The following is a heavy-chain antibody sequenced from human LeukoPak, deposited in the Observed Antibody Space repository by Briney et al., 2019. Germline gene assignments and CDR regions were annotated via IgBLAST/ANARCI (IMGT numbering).Heavy chain of an antibody. CDR1: EFTFSSYA. J-gene: IGHJ6*03. Sequence: PGGPLRLSCAASEFTFSSYAMTWARQAPGKGLEWVSGISAGGGTTYYADSVKGRFSISRDNSKKTVYLQMNSLRAEDTAVYYCAKDSSGWSHIYMDVWGKGNTVTVYS. CDR3: AKDSSGWSHIYMDV. CDR2: ISAGGGTT. D-gene: IGHD6-19*01. V-gene: IGHV3-23*01.